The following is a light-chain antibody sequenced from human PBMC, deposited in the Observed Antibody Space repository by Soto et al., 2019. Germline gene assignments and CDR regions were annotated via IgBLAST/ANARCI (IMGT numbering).Light chain of an antibody. CDR3: KSYAGSNNYV. V-gene: IGLV2-8*01. CDR1: KSDIGVYDF. CDR2: EVV. Sequence: QSALTQPPSASGSPGQSVTISCTGTKSDIGVYDFVSWYQHHPGKAPRLIIYEVVQRPSGVPDRFSGSKSGNTASLTVSGLQAEDEADYFCKSYAGSNNYVLGSGTKV. J-gene: IGLJ1*01.